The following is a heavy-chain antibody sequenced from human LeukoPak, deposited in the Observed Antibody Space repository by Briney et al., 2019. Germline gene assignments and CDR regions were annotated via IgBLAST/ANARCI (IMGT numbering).Heavy chain of an antibody. J-gene: IGHJ6*03. D-gene: IGHD6-19*01. Sequence: GGSLRLSCSASGFTFTNYWMTWVRQAPGKGLEWVANIKQDGSEKYYVDSVKGRFTISRDNAKNSVYLHMNSLRAEDTAVYYCARALRSDHMDVWGKGTTVTVSS. CDR3: ARALRSDHMDV. V-gene: IGHV3-7*01. CDR2: IKQDGSEK. CDR1: GFTFTNYW.